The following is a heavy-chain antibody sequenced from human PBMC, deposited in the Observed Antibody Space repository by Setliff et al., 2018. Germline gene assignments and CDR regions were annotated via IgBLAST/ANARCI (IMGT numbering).Heavy chain of an antibody. CDR3: AREIWNMYDNSWSGYSDL. D-gene: IGHD3-3*01. J-gene: IGHJ5*02. CDR1: GFSISNYW. V-gene: IGHV3-7*03. CDR2: IRQDATNK. Sequence: GGSLRLSCVASGFSISNYWMAWVRQAPGKGLEWVADIRQDATNKYYVDSVEGRFTISRDNSKNSLFLGMNSLRVEDTALYQCAREIWNMYDNSWSGYSDLWGQGTLVTVSS.